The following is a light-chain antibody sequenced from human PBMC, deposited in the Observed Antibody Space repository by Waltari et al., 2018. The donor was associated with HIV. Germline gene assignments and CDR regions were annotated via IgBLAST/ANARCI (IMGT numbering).Light chain of an antibody. Sequence: QSALTQPASVSGSPGQSITISCTGTSSDVGPYTYVPWYQLHQGKAPKLMIYDVSNRPSGVSDRFSGSKSANTASMTISGLQAEDEAHYYCSSYTSSSTVVFGGGTKLTVL. CDR2: DVS. J-gene: IGLJ2*01. CDR1: SSDVGPYTY. CDR3: SSYTSSSTVV. V-gene: IGLV2-14*03.